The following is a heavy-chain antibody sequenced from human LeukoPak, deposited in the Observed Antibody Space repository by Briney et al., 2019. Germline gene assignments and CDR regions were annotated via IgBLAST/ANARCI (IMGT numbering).Heavy chain of an antibody. Sequence: PSETLSLTCTVSGGSISSYYWSWIRQPAGKGLEWIGRVYTSGSTNYNPSLKSRVTISLDTSNKQFSLKLSSVTAADTAVYYCARENSSSSLWYFDLWGRGTLVTVSS. CDR3: ARENSSSSLWYFDL. V-gene: IGHV4-4*07. D-gene: IGHD6-6*01. CDR2: VYTSGST. CDR1: GGSISSYY. J-gene: IGHJ2*01.